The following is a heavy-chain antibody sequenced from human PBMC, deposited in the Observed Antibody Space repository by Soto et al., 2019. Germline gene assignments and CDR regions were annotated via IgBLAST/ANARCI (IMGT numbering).Heavy chain of an antibody. CDR1: GYSIASGYY. Sequence: SETLSLTCAVSGYSIASGYYWAWIRQSPGKGLEWIGSIYHAGSVYYNPSLNSRVAVSXXXXXXHXSXKXTXVTAXDTAVYYCARTFDYYGMDVWGQGTTVTVSS. V-gene: IGHV4-38-2*01. CDR3: ARTFDYYGMDV. CDR2: IYHAGSV. J-gene: IGHJ6*02.